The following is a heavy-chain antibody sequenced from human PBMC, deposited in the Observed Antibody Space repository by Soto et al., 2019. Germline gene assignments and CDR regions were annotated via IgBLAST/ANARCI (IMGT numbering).Heavy chain of an antibody. CDR1: GFTFTSYG. CDR3: ARDRRFLEWLDY. CDR2: IWYDGSNK. V-gene: IGHV3-33*01. J-gene: IGHJ4*02. D-gene: IGHD3-3*01. Sequence: QVQLVESGGGVVQPGRSLTLSCVASGFTFTSYGIHWVRQAPGKGLEWVAVIWYDGSNKYYGDSVKGRFSISRDNSKNTEFLQMNSLRAEDTAVYYCARDRRFLEWLDYWGQGTLVSVSS.